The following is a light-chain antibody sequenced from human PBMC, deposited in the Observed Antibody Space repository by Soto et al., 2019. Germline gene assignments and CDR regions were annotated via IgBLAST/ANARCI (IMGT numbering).Light chain of an antibody. CDR2: TAY. CDR1: ESIDDW. V-gene: IGKV1-5*03. J-gene: IGKJ5*01. Sequence: DIQMTQSPSTLSASVGDRVTITCRASESIDDWLAWYQQKPGKAPKLLIYTAYILQSGVPSRLGGSGSATEFTITISILHHDAFATYFFQQYHRYITFGPGTRLEIK. CDR3: QQYHRYIT.